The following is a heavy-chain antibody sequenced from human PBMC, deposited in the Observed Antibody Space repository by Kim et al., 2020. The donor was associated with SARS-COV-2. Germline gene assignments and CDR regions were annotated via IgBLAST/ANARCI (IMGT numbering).Heavy chain of an antibody. D-gene: IGHD4-17*01. CDR3: ARDPSVTINLEY. Sequence: GGSLRLSCAASGFTVSSNYMSWVRQAPGKGLEWVSVIYSDGSTYYADSVKGRFTISRDKSKNTLYLQMNSLRAEDTAVYYCARDPSVTINLEYWGQGTLVTVSS. V-gene: IGHV3-66*01. CDR2: IYSDGST. CDR1: GFTVSSNY. J-gene: IGHJ4*02.